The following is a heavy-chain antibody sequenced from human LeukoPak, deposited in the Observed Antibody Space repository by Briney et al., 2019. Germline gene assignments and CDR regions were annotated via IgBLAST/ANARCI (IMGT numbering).Heavy chain of an antibody. V-gene: IGHV4-39*07. J-gene: IGHJ6*02. D-gene: IGHD5-24*01. CDR3: ARGRRDGGRGSLYYGMDV. CDR2: IYYSGST. Sequence: PSETLSLTCTVSGGSISSSSYYWGWIRQPPGKGLEWIGSIYYSGSTYYNPSLKSRVTISVDTSKNQFSLKLSSVTAADTAVYYCARGRRDGGRGSLYYGMDVWGQGTTVTVSS. CDR1: GGSISSSSYY.